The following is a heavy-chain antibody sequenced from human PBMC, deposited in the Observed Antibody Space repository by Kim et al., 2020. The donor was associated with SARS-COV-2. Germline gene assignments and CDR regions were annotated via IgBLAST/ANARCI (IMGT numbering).Heavy chain of an antibody. Sequence: SVKVSCKASGCTFSSYAIRWVRQAPGQGLEWMGWIIPIFGTANYAQKFQGRVTITADESTSTAYMELSSLRSEDTAVYYCASLSTAHCSTTSCYGRGAFDYWGQGTLVTVSS. V-gene: IGHV1-69*13. CDR1: GCTFSSYA. CDR3: ASLSTAHCSTTSCYGRGAFDY. J-gene: IGHJ4*02. D-gene: IGHD2-2*01. CDR2: IIPIFGTA.